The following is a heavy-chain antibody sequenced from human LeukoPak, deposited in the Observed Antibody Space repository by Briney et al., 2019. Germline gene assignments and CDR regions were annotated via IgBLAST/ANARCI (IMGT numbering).Heavy chain of an antibody. CDR1: GYTFTSYY. V-gene: IGHV1-46*03. J-gene: IGHJ4*02. CDR2: INPSGGST. Sequence: GASVKVSCKASGYTFTSYYMHWVRQAPGQGLEWMGIINPSGGSTSYAQKFQGRVTMTRDTSTSTVYMELSSLRSEDTAVYYCVKESGAVFGPDYFDSWGQGTLVIVSS. CDR3: VKESGAVFGPDYFDS. D-gene: IGHD6-19*01.